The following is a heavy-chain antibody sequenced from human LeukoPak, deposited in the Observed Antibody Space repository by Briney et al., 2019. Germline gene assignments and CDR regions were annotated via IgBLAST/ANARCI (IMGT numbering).Heavy chain of an antibody. CDR3: ARGGGPNSARWDYYYYYMDV. V-gene: IGHV1-24*01. J-gene: IGHJ6*03. Sequence: ASVKVSCKVSGYTLTELSMHWVRQAPGKGLEWMGGIDPEAGETIYAQKFQGRVTMTEDTSTDTAYMELSSLRSEDTAVYYGARGGGPNSARWDYYYYYMDVWGKGTTVTVSS. D-gene: IGHD6-6*01. CDR2: IDPEAGET. CDR1: GYTLTELS.